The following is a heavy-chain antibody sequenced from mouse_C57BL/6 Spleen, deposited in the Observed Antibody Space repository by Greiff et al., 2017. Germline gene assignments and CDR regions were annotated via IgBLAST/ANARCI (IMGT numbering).Heavy chain of an antibody. V-gene: IGHV1-78*01. CDR3: ARGDYYYGSSYYFDY. D-gene: IGHD1-1*01. Sequence: QVQLQQSDAELVKPGASVKISCKVSGYTFTDHTIHWMKQRPEQGLEWIGYIYPRDGSTKYNEKFKGKATLTADKSSSTAYMQLNSLTSEDSAVYFCARGDYYYGSSYYFDYWGQGTTLTVSS. CDR2: IYPRDGST. CDR1: GYTFTDHT. J-gene: IGHJ2*01.